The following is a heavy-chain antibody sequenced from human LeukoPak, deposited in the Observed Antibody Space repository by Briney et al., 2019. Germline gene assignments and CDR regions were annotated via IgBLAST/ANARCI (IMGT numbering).Heavy chain of an antibody. J-gene: IGHJ4*02. D-gene: IGHD2-2*01. V-gene: IGHV4-59*01. CDR3: ARAGYCSSTSCYAGYFDY. CDR1: GGSISSYY. Sequence: KPSETLSLTCTVTGGSISSYYWSWIRPPPGKGLEWIGYIYYSGSTNYNPSLKSRVTISVDTSKNQFSLKLSSVTAADTAVYYCARAGYCSSTSCYAGYFDYWGQGTLVTVSS. CDR2: IYYSGST.